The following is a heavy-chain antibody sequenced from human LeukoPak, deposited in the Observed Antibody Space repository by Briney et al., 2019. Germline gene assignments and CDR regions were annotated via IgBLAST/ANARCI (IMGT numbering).Heavy chain of an antibody. CDR2: ISGSGGST. J-gene: IGHJ4*02. CDR3: ATHGVVVVITTSSVRTSLPFDY. D-gene: IGHD3-22*01. CDR1: GFTFSSYA. Sequence: GGSLRLSCAASGFTFSSYAMSWVHQAPGKGLEWVSAISGSGGSTYYADSVKGRFTISRDNSKNTLYLQMNSLRAEDTAVYYCATHGVVVVITTSSVRTSLPFDYWGQGTLVTVSS. V-gene: IGHV3-23*01.